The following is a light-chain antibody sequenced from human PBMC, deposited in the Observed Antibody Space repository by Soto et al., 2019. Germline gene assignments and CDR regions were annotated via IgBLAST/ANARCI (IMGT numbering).Light chain of an antibody. CDR1: QSVSTW. CDR2: KAS. J-gene: IGKJ2*01. CDR3: QQYDGYSRT. Sequence: DNQMSQSPSTMSASVGDRVTITCRASQSVSTWLAWYQQKPGKAPKLLIYKASSLESGVPSRFSGSGSGTEFTLTISSLQPDDFATYYCQQYDGYSRTFGQGTKLEIK. V-gene: IGKV1-5*03.